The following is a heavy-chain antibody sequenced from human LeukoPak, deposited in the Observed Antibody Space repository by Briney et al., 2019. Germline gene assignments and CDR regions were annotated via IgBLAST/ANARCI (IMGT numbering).Heavy chain of an antibody. CDR1: GFTFSNYV. CDR3: ARKTYYYDSSDFGWFDF. Sequence: TGGSLRLSCAASGFTFSNYVMTWVRQAPGTGLEWVSAISGSGDSTYFADSVKGRFTISRDNSKNTLYLQMNSLRAEDTAIYYCARKTYYYDSSDFGWFDFWGQGTLVNVSS. CDR2: ISGSGDST. J-gene: IGHJ5*01. D-gene: IGHD3-22*01. V-gene: IGHV3-23*01.